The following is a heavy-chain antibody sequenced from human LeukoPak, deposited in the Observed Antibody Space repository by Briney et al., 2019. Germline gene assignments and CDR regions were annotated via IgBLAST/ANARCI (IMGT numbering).Heavy chain of an antibody. V-gene: IGHV3-21*01. Sequence: GGSLRLSCAASGFTFSSYSMNWVRQAPGKGLEWVSYIISSSDYTQYADSVKGRFTISRDSAQNSLYLQMNSLRVEGTAVYFCVRDQNWAFDYWGQGALVTVSS. CDR2: IISSSDYT. CDR1: GFTFSSYS. J-gene: IGHJ4*02. D-gene: IGHD7-27*01. CDR3: VRDQNWAFDY.